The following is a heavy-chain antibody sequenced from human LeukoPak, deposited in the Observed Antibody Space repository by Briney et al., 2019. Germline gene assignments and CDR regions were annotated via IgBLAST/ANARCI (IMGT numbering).Heavy chain of an antibody. J-gene: IGHJ6*02. CDR1: GFTFSSYG. Sequence: PGGSLRRSCAASGFTFSSYGMHWVSQAPGKGLEWVAVISYDGSNKYYADSVKGRLTISRDNSKNTLDLQMNSLRAEDTAVYYCAKDRGAYYYVSRTHGMDVWGQGTTVTVSS. D-gene: IGHD3-10*01. CDR2: ISYDGSNK. CDR3: AKDRGAYYYVSRTHGMDV. V-gene: IGHV3-30*18.